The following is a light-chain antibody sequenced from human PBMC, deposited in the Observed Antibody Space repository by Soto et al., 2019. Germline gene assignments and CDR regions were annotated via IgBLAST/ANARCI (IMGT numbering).Light chain of an antibody. Sequence: DIVMTQSPDSLAVSLGERATINCKSSQSVLYSSNNKNYLAWYQQKPGQPPKLLIYWASTRESGVPDRFSGSGSGKDFTLTISSLQAEDVAVYYCQQYYSTPQTFGQGTKVELK. CDR1: QSVLYSSNNKNY. CDR2: WAS. CDR3: QQYYSTPQT. V-gene: IGKV4-1*01. J-gene: IGKJ1*01.